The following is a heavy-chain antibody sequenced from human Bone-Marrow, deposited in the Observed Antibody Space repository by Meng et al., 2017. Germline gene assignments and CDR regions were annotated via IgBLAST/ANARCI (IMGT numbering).Heavy chain of an antibody. J-gene: IGHJ4*02. CDR1: GYTSSSYA. CDR2: INNNTGTP. V-gene: IGHV7-4-1*02. D-gene: IGHD5-18*01. CDR3: ARDGVDTAFDY. Sequence: QVPVRSSGAELKPAGSLVKVCCKSCGYTSSSYAMNWVRQAPRQVVEWMGWINNNTGTPTYAQGFTGRFVFSLATSVSTAYLQISRLKAEDTAVYYCARDGVDTAFDYWGQGTLVTVSS.